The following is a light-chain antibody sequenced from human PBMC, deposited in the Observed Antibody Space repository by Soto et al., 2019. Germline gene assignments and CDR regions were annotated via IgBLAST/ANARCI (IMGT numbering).Light chain of an antibody. CDR2: GAS. Sequence: EIVLTQSPATLSLSPVERATLSCMASQSVSSDLAWFHQKPGQAPRLLIYGASTRATGVPARFSGGGSGTEFTLTITSLQSEDFAVYWCQQYNNWPLTFGPGTRLEI. J-gene: IGKJ5*01. CDR3: QQYNNWPLT. V-gene: IGKV3D-15*01. CDR1: QSVSSD.